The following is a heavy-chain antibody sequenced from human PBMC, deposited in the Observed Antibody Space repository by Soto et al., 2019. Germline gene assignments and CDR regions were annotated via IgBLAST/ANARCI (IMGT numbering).Heavy chain of an antibody. CDR2: IYYSGST. J-gene: IGHJ5*02. Sequence: SETLSLTCTVSGVSIISGGYYWSWIRQHPGKGLEWIGYIYYSGSTYYNPSLKSRVTISVDTSKNQFSLKLSSVTAADTAVYYCARGADYYGSGSMMGRWFDPWGQGTLVTVSS. CDR3: ARGADYYGSGSMMGRWFDP. D-gene: IGHD3-10*01. V-gene: IGHV4-31*03. CDR1: GVSIISGGYY.